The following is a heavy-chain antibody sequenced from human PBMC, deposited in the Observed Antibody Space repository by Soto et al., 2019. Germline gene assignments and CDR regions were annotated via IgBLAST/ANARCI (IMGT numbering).Heavy chain of an antibody. J-gene: IGHJ4*02. Sequence: EVQLVESGGGLVQPGGSLRLSCAASGITFSSYWMHWVRQAPGKGLVWVSRINSDGSSTSYAASVQGRLTSSRDNAKNTLYLQLNSLMSEDTAVYYCAREYFSSRYFDYLGQGTLVIFSS. D-gene: IGHD6-13*01. CDR1: GITFSSYW. CDR2: INSDGSST. CDR3: AREYFSSRYFDY. V-gene: IGHV3-74*01.